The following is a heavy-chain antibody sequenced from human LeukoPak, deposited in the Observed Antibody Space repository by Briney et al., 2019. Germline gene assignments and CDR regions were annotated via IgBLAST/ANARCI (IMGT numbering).Heavy chain of an antibody. J-gene: IGHJ4*02. Sequence: SATLSLTCTVSGGSISSYYWSWIRQPPGKGLEWIGYIYYSGSTNYNPSLKSRVTISVDTSKNQFSLKLSSVTAADTAVYYCAREADCTNGVCAVDYWGQGTLVTVSS. CDR3: AREADCTNGVCAVDY. D-gene: IGHD2-8*01. CDR2: IYYSGST. CDR1: GGSISSYY. V-gene: IGHV4-59*01.